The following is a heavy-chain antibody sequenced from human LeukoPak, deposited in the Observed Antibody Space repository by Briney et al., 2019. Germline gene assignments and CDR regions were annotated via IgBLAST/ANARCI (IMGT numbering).Heavy chain of an antibody. D-gene: IGHD3-3*01. V-gene: IGHV4-39*01. CDR2: SYYTGNT. J-gene: IGHJ3*02. Sequence: SETLSLTCTVSGGSLSGSGYYCGWIRQPPGKGLEWIGTSYYTGNTYYSPSLKSRVTISVDASKNQFSLKLSSVTAADTAVYYCARRAIFGVVTYDAFDIRGQGTMVAVSS. CDR1: GGSLSGSGYY. CDR3: ARRAIFGVVTYDAFDI.